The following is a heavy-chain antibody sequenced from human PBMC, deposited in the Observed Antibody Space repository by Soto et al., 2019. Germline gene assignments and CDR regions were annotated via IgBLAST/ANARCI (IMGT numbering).Heavy chain of an antibody. J-gene: IGHJ6*03. V-gene: IGHV4-39*01. Sequence: SETLSLTCTVSGGSISSSSYYWGWIRQPPGKGLEWIGSIYYSGSTYYKQSLKSRVTISVDTSKNQFSLKLSSVTAANTAVYYCARHGTIFGVEDYYYYYYMDVWGKGTTVTVSS. CDR2: IYYSGST. CDR3: ARHGTIFGVEDYYYYYYMDV. D-gene: IGHD3-3*01. CDR1: GGSISSSSYY.